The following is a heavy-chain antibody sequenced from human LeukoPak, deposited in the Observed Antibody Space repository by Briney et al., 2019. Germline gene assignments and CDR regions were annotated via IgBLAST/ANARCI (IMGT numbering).Heavy chain of an antibody. CDR2: IYYSGST. D-gene: IGHD6-13*01. CDR3: ARAIAAAGTLDWFDP. Sequence: PSQTLSLTCTVSGGSISSGDYYWSWIRQPPGKGLEWIGYIYYSGSTYHNPSLKSRVTISVDTSKNQFSLKLSSVTAADTAVYYCARAIAAAGTLDWFDPWGQGTLVTVSS. J-gene: IGHJ5*02. V-gene: IGHV4-30-4*01. CDR1: GGSISSGDYY.